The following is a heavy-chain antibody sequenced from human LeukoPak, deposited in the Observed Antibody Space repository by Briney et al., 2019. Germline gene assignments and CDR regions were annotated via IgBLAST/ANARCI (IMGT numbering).Heavy chain of an antibody. CDR2: IYTSGST. CDR1: GGSISSYY. V-gene: IGHV4-4*07. Sequence: PSETLSLTCTVSGGSISSYYWSWIRQPAGKGLEWIGRIYTSGSTNYNPSLKSRVTMSVDTSKNQFSLKPSSVTAADTAVYYCARATWYYYGSGSFRYMDVWGKGTTVTVSS. CDR3: ARATWYYYGSGSFRYMDV. D-gene: IGHD3-10*01. J-gene: IGHJ6*03.